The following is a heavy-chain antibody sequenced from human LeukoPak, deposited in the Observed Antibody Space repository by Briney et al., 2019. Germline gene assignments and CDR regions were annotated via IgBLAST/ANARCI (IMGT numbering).Heavy chain of an antibody. CDR3: ESLAVAAPDAFDM. D-gene: IGHD6-19*01. CDR1: AFTFSSYS. CDR2: ISSSSSYI. J-gene: IGHJ3*02. V-gene: IGHV3-21*01. Sequence: GGSLRLSCAASAFTFSSYSMNCVRQAPGKGLEWVSSISSSSSYIYYADSVKGRYTISRDNATNSLYLQMNSLRAEDTAVYYCESLAVAAPDAFDMWGEGTMVTVSS.